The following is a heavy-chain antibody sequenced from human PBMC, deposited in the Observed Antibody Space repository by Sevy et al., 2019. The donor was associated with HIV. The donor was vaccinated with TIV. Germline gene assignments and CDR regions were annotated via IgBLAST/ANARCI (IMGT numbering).Heavy chain of an antibody. CDR3: ARPQNDYGDYGMDV. Sequence: GGSLRLSCAASGFTFSSYSMNWVRQAPGKGLEWVSYISSSSSTIYYADSVKGRFTISRDNAKNSLYLQMNSLGDEDTALYYCARPQNDYGDYGMDVWGQGTTVTVSS. CDR2: ISSSSSTI. J-gene: IGHJ6*02. V-gene: IGHV3-48*02. CDR1: GFTFSSYS. D-gene: IGHD4-17*01.